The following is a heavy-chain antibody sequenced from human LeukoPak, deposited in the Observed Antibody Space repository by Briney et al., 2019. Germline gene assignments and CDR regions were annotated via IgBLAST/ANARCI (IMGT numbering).Heavy chain of an antibody. J-gene: IGHJ4*02. D-gene: IGHD1-20*01. CDR1: GYTLTELS. Sequence: ASVKVSCKVSGYTLTELSMHWVRQAPGKGLEWMGGFDPEDGETIYAQKFQGRVTMTEDISTDTAYMELSSLRSEDTAVYYCATDIITGTTYVYWGQGTLVTVSS. V-gene: IGHV1-24*01. CDR3: ATDIITGTTYVY. CDR2: FDPEDGET.